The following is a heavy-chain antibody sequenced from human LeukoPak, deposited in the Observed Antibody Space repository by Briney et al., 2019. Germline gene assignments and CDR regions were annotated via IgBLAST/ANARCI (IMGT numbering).Heavy chain of an antibody. CDR2: ISDNGGST. CDR1: GFIFSSSG. V-gene: IGHV3-23*01. J-gene: IGHJ4*02. Sequence: GGSLRLSCAASGFIFSSSGMSWVRQAPGKGLEWVSTISDNGGSTYYPDSVKGRLTISRDNSKNTLYLQMNSLRAEDTAVYYCAKGAYYDLWGQGTLVTVSS. CDR3: AKGAYYDL. D-gene: IGHD3-22*01.